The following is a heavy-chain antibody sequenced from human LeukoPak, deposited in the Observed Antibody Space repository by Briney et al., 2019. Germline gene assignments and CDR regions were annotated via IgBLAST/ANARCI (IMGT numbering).Heavy chain of an antibody. CDR1: GGSISSSYW. CDR3: VREILYCSGGSCYRGPFDN. V-gene: IGHV4-4*02. CDR2: IYHSGST. J-gene: IGHJ4*02. Sequence: KTSETLSLTCAVSGGSISSSYWWSWVRQPPGKGLEWIGEIYHSGSTNYNPSLKSRVTISVDKSQNQFSLKLNSVTAADTAVYYCVREILYCSGGSCYRGPFDNWGQGTLVTVSS. D-gene: IGHD2-15*01.